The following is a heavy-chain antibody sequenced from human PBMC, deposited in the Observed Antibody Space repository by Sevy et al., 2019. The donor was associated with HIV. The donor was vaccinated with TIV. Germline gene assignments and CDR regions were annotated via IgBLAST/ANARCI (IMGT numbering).Heavy chain of an antibody. V-gene: IGHV1-46*03. J-gene: IGHJ4*02. D-gene: IGHD3-16*01. CDR3: GRTSPRGGFDY. Sequence: ASVKVSCKASGHTFTNYYMHWVRQAPGQGLEWMGIINPSDVSTIYAQKFQGRVTMTRDTSTSTVYMELSSLRSDDTAVYYCGRTSPRGGFDYWGQGALVTVSS. CDR1: GHTFTNYY. CDR2: INPSDVST.